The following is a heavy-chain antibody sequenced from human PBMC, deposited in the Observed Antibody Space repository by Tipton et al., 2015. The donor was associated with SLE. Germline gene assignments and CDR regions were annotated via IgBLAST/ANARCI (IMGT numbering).Heavy chain of an antibody. Sequence: TLSLTCAVYGGSFSGYYWSWIRQPPGKGLEWIGYIYYSGSTNYNPSLKSRVTISVDTSKNQFSLKLSSVTAADTAVYYCARESGGWFDPWGQGTLVTVSS. CDR2: IYYSGST. V-gene: IGHV4-59*01. J-gene: IGHJ5*02. CDR3: ARESGGWFDP. D-gene: IGHD1-14*01. CDR1: GGSFSGYY.